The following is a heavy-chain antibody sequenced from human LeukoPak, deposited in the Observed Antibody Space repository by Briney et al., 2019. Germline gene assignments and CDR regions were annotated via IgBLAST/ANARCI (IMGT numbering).Heavy chain of an antibody. J-gene: IGHJ3*02. D-gene: IGHD6-13*01. CDR3: AGVAASGTALDAFDN. V-gene: IGHV4-38-2*01. CDR1: GYFMSSGYY. CDR2: IYHSGST. Sequence: PSETLSLTCAVSGYFMSSGYYWGWIRQPPGKGLEWIGSIYHSGSTYFNPSLKSRVTISVDTSKNQFSLTLSSVTAADTAVYFCAGVAASGTALDAFDNWGQGTMVTVSS.